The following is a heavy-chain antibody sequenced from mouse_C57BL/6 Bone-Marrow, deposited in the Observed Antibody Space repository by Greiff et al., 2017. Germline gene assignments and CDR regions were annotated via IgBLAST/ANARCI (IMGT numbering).Heavy chain of an antibody. CDR1: GYTFTDYY. J-gene: IGHJ2*01. CDR3: ARLTGTLFDY. D-gene: IGHD4-1*01. Sequence: SGPVLVKPGASVKMSCKASGYTFTDYYMNWVKQSHGKSLEWIGVINPYNGGTSYNQKFKGKATLTVDKSSSTAYMELNSLTSEDSAVXYCARLTGTLFDYWGQGTTLTVSS. V-gene: IGHV1-19*01. CDR2: INPYNGGT.